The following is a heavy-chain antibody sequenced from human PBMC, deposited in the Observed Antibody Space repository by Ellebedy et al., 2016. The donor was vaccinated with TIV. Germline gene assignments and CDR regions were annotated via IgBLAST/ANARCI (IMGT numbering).Heavy chain of an antibody. Sequence: GESLKISXAASGFTFSNYAMGWVRQAPGKGLEFVSAISVSGDNTYYAGSVKGRFTISRDSPQNTLYLQMHSLRADDTAVYYCARKFYHCFDRWGQGTLVTVSS. J-gene: IGHJ5*02. V-gene: IGHV3-23*01. CDR2: ISVSGDNT. CDR1: GFTFSNYA. D-gene: IGHD3-3*01. CDR3: ARKFYHCFDR.